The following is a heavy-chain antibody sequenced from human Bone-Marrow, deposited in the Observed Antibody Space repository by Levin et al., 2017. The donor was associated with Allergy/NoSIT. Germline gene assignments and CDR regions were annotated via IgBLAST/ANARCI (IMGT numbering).Heavy chain of an antibody. Sequence: GESLKISCKGSGYNFTNYWIGWVRQMPGKGLEWMGIMYVGDSDTRYSPSFQGQVTISADKSISTAYLQWRSLKASDTAIYYCVRQDYGSGSYYDYWGQGTLVTVSS. V-gene: IGHV5-51*01. J-gene: IGHJ4*02. CDR2: MYVGDSDT. CDR1: GYNFTNYW. D-gene: IGHD3-10*01. CDR3: VRQDYGSGSYYDY.